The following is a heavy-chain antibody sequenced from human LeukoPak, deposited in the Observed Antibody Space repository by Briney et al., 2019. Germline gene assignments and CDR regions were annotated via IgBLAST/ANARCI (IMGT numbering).Heavy chain of an antibody. D-gene: IGHD5-18*01. Sequence: QPGGSLRLSCAASTFSFRTYSMSWVRQAPGKGLEWVSAISGSGGSTYYADSVKGRFTISRDNSKNTLYLQMNSLRAEDTAVYYCAKTMRLWPYYFDYWGQGTLVTVSS. CDR1: TFSFRTYS. CDR2: ISGSGGST. CDR3: AKTMRLWPYYFDY. V-gene: IGHV3-23*01. J-gene: IGHJ4*02.